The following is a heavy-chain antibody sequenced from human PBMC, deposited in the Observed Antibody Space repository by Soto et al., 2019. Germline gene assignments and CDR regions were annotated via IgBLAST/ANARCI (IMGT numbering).Heavy chain of an antibody. J-gene: IGHJ3*02. CDR1: GGSISSYY. CDR2: IYYSGST. D-gene: IGHD2-2*01. Sequence: PSETLSLTCTVSGGSISSYYWSWIRQRPGKGLEWIGYIYYSGSTNYNPSLKSRVTISVDTSKNQFSLKLSSVTAADTAVYYCANGGYCSSTSCRAFDIWGQGTMVTVSS. V-gene: IGHV4-59*08. CDR3: ANGGYCSSTSCRAFDI.